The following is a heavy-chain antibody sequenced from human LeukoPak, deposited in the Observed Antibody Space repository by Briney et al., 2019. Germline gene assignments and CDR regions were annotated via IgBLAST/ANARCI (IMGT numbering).Heavy chain of an antibody. Sequence: GGSLRLSCAASGFTFSSYAMHWVRQAPGKGLEWVAVISYDGSNKYYADSVKGRFTISRDNSKKTLYLQMNSLRAEDTAVYYCARVRYSGYDSDAFDIWGQGKMGPVSS. CDR1: GFTFSSYA. V-gene: IGHV3-30-3*01. CDR3: ARVRYSGYDSDAFDI. CDR2: ISYDGSNK. D-gene: IGHD5-12*01. J-gene: IGHJ3*02.